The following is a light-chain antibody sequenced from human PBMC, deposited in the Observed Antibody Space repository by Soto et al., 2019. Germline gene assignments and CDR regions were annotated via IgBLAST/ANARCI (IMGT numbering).Light chain of an antibody. J-gene: IGKJ1*01. CDR2: AAS. CDR3: QQYGSSLTWT. Sequence: EIVLTQSPGTLSLSPGERATLSCRASQSVSSSYLAWYQQKPGQAPRLLIYAASSSATGIPDRFSGSGSGTDFTLTISRLEPEDFAVYYCQQYGSSLTWTFGQGTKVEIK. V-gene: IGKV3-20*01. CDR1: QSVSSSY.